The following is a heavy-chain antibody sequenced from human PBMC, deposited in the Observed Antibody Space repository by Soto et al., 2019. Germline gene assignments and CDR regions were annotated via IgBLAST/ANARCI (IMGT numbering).Heavy chain of an antibody. Sequence: GESLKISCKGSGYSFTSYWIGWVRQMPGKGLEWMGIIYPGDSDTRYSPSFQGQVTISADKSISTAYLQWSSLKASDTAMYYCATLVVPAALETVFDYWGQGTLVTVSS. CDR1: GYSFTSYW. CDR2: IYPGDSDT. V-gene: IGHV5-51*01. CDR3: ATLVVPAALETVFDY. J-gene: IGHJ4*02. D-gene: IGHD2-2*01.